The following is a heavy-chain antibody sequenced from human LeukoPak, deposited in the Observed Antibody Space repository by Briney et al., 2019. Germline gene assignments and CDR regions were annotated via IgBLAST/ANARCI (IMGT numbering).Heavy chain of an antibody. CDR2: IIPIFGTA. V-gene: IGHV1-69*13. Sequence: GASVKVSCKASGGTFISYAISWVRQAPGQGLEWMGGIIPIFGTANYAQKFQGRVTITADESTSTAYMELSSLRSEDTAVYYCASGGYYYDSSGYYAFDYWGQGTLVTVSS. CDR3: ASGGYYYDSSGYYAFDY. CDR1: GGTFISYA. J-gene: IGHJ4*02. D-gene: IGHD3-22*01.